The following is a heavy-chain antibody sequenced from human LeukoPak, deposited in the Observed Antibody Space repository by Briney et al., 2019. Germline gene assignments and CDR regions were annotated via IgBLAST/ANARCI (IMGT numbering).Heavy chain of an antibody. CDR1: SYSITNANW. J-gene: IGHJ3*01. V-gene: IGHV4-28*01. CDR2: IYYSGRT. CDR3: ARMYSSTWYSAFDL. D-gene: IGHD6-13*01. Sequence: SETLSLTCAVSSYSITNANWWGWIRQPPGKGLEWIGDIYYSGRTYYNPSLKSRLTMSVDTSKNQFSLKLTSVTAVDTAMYYCARMYSSTWYSAFDLWGQGTMVTVSS.